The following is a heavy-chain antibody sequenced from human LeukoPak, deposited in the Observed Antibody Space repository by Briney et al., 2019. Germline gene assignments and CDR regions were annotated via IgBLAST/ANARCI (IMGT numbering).Heavy chain of an antibody. CDR1: GYTFTSYG. J-gene: IGHJ5*02. D-gene: IGHD1-14*01. V-gene: IGHV1-18*01. CDR2: ISAYNGNT. Sequence: GASVKVSCKASGYTFTSYGISWVRQAPGQGLEWMGWISAYNGNTNYAQKLQGRVTMTTDTSTNTVYLELRSLRSDDTAVYYCARWETGSWFDPWGQGTLVTISS. CDR3: ARWETGSWFDP.